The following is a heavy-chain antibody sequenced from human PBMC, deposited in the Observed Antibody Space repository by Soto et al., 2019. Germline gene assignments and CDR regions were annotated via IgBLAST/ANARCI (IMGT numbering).Heavy chain of an antibody. J-gene: IGHJ3*02. Sequence: ASVKVSCKASGYTFTVYAIHWVRQAPGQRLEWMGWINAGNGNTKYSQKFQDRVTIARDTSASTAYMELSSLTSEDTAVYYCARISHCGGDCYGAFDIWGQVTMVTVSS. CDR2: INAGNGNT. CDR1: GYTFTVYA. CDR3: ARISHCGGDCYGAFDI. D-gene: IGHD2-21*01. V-gene: IGHV1-3*01.